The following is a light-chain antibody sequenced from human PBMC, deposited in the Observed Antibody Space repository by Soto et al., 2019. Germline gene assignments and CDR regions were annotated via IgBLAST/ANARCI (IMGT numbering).Light chain of an antibody. CDR1: QSISTY. J-gene: IGKJ4*01. Sequence: DIQMTQSPSSLYASVRDRVTITCRASQSISTYIDWFQQKPGKAPKLLISAASTLESGVPSRFSGSGSGTDFTLTISSLQPEDFATYFCQQSHSVPLTVGGGTKVEI. CDR3: QQSHSVPLT. CDR2: AAS. V-gene: IGKV1-39*01.